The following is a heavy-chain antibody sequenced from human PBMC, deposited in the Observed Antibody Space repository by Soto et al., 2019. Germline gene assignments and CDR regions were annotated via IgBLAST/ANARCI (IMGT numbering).Heavy chain of an antibody. CDR2: ISNDGNNK. CDR3: ATDSNWNYSGHFDY. D-gene: IGHD1-7*01. CDR1: GFTLSYSG. V-gene: IGHV3-30*03. J-gene: IGHJ4*02. Sequence: LRLSCTASGFTLSYSGMHWVRQAPGKGLEWVALISNDGNNKYYEDSVRGRFTISRDNSKNTLYLQMDSLRAEDTAVYYCATDSNWNYSGHFDYWGLGTLVTV.